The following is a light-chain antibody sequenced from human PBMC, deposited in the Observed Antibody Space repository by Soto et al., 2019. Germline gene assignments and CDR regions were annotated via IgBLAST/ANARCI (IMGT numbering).Light chain of an antibody. CDR2: LGS. CDR3: MQPLRTPWT. CDR1: QSLLHSNGYNY. Sequence: DVVMTQSPLSLPVTPGEPASISCRSSQSLLHSNGYNYLDWDLQKPGQSPQLLIYLGSNRASGVPDRFSGRGSGTDFTLKISRVEAEDVGVYYCMQPLRTPWTFGQGTKVEIK. J-gene: IGKJ1*01. V-gene: IGKV2-28*01.